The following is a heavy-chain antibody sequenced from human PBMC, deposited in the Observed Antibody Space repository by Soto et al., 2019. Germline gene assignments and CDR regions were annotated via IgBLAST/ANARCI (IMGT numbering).Heavy chain of an antibody. CDR1: GFTFNDYS. V-gene: IGHV3-21*01. J-gene: IGHJ6*02. D-gene: IGHD3-10*01. CDR3: VRAGHVFDVHYYGMDL. CDR2: ISSSGTYI. Sequence: GGSLRLSCEASGFTFNDYSMDWVRQAPEKGLEWVSSISSSGTYIYYADSVKGRFAISRDNVNNVMYLQMDTLRAEDTAVYYCVRAGHVFDVHYYGMDLWGQGTTVTSP.